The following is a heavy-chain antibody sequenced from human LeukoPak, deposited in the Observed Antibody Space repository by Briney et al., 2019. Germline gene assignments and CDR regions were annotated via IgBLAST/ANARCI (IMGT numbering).Heavy chain of an antibody. CDR2: INPSGGST. Sequence: VASVKVSCKASGYTFTSYYMHWVRQAPGQGLEWIGIINPSGGSTSYAQKFEGRVTMTRDTSTSTVYMELSSLRSEDTAVYYCARDGGARQPLDYGDYHRFGYWGQGTLVTVSS. J-gene: IGHJ4*02. D-gene: IGHD4-17*01. CDR1: GYTFTSYY. CDR3: ARDGGARQPLDYGDYHRFGY. V-gene: IGHV1-46*01.